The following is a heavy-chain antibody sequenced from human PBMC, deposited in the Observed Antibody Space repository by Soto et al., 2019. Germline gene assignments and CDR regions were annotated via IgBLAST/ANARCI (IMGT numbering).Heavy chain of an antibody. CDR3: ARDRRRVWGLFDP. D-gene: IGHD3-16*01. CDR2: IYHSGST. Sequence: PSETLSLTCAVSGYSISSGYYWGWIRQPPGKGLEWIGSIYHSGSTYYNPSLKSRVTISVDTSKNQFSLKLSSVTAADTAVYYCARDRRRVWGLFDPWGQGTLVTVSS. J-gene: IGHJ5*02. CDR1: GYSISSGYY. V-gene: IGHV4-38-2*02.